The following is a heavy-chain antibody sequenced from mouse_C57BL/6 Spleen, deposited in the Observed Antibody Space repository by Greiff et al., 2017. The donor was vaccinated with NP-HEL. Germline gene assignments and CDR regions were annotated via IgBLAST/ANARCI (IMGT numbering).Heavy chain of an antibody. CDR3: ARGMGLSYWYFDV. D-gene: IGHD4-1*01. J-gene: IGHJ1*03. CDR1: GYTFTSYW. CDR2: IHPNSGST. Sequence: VQLQQPGAELVKPGASVKLSCKASGYTFTSYWMHWVKQRPGQGLEWIGMIHPNSGSTNYNEKFKSKATLTVDKSSSTAYMQLSSLTSEDSAVYDCARGMGLSYWYFDVWGTGTTVTVSS. V-gene: IGHV1-64*01.